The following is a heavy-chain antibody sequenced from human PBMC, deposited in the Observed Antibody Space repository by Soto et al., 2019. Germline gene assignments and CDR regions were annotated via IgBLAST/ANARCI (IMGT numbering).Heavy chain of an antibody. CDR3: ARGKRIAVAAYSFDY. CDR2: IKVDGSEM. D-gene: IGHD6-19*01. Sequence: EVQLVESGGALVQPGGSLRLSCAASGFTFSNYWMHWVRQAPGKGLEWVANIKVDGSEMYYVDSVEGRFTISRDNAKNSVDLQMNSLRAEDTAVYYCARGKRIAVAAYSFDYWGQGTLVTVSS. V-gene: IGHV3-7*01. J-gene: IGHJ4*02. CDR1: GFTFSNYW.